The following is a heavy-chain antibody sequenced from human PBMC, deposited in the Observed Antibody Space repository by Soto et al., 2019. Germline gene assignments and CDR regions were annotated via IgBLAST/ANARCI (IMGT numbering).Heavy chain of an antibody. V-gene: IGHV6-1*01. D-gene: IGHD6-6*01. CDR2: TYYRSKWYN. Sequence: PSQTLSLTCAISGDSVSSNSAAWNWIRQSPSRGLEWLGRTYYRSKWYNDYAVPVKSRITINPDTSKNQFSLQLNSVTPEDTAVYYCARDLLAARYYYYGMDVWGQGTTVTVSS. CDR1: GDSVSSNSAA. CDR3: ARDLLAARYYYYGMDV. J-gene: IGHJ6*02.